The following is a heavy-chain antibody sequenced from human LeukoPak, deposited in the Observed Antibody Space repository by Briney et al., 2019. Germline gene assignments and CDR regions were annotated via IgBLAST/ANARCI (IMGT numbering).Heavy chain of an antibody. J-gene: IGHJ6*03. Sequence: PSETLSLTCTVSGGSISSSSCYWGWIRQPPGKGLEWIGSIYYSGSTYYNPSLKSRVTISVDTSKNQFSLKLRSVTAADTAVYYCARLRYGGCYMHVWAKGTTVTVSS. D-gene: IGHD4/OR15-4a*01. CDR1: GGSISSSSCY. V-gene: IGHV4-39*01. CDR3: ARLRYGGCYMHV. CDR2: IYYSGST.